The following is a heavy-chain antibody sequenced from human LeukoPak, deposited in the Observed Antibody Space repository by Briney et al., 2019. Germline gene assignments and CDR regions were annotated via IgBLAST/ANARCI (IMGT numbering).Heavy chain of an antibody. J-gene: IGHJ6*02. D-gene: IGHD3-22*01. CDR2: IIPIFGTA. CDR1: GGTFSSYA. Sequence: SVKVSCKASGGTFSSYAISWVRQAPGQGLEWMGGIIPIFGTANYAQKFLGRVTITADESTSTAYMELSSLRSEDTAVYYCARDYYDSSGYRRYYYYGMDVWGQGTTVTVSS. CDR3: ARDYYDSSGYRRYYYYGMDV. V-gene: IGHV1-69*13.